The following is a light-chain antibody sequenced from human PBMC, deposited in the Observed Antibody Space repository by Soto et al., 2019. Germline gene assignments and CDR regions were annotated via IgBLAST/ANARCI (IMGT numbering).Light chain of an antibody. J-gene: IGKJ2*01. V-gene: IGKV3-20*01. CDR3: QQYGSSFGYT. CDR2: GAS. CDR1: QSVSSTY. Sequence: EIVLTQSPGTLYLSPGERATLSCRASQSVSSTYLAWYQQKPGQAPRLLIYGASSRSTGIPDRFSGSGSGTDFTLTICRLETEDFAVYDCQQYGSSFGYTFGQGTKLEIK.